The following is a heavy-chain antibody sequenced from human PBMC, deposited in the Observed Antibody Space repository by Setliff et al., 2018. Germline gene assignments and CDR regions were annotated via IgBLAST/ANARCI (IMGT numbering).Heavy chain of an antibody. CDR3: ARRPIALAGYRKGAFDI. V-gene: IGHV1-18*01. CDR1: GFTFTDSI. CDR2: VSTYNGDT. J-gene: IGHJ3*02. D-gene: IGHD6-19*01. Sequence: GASVKVSCKASGFTFTDSIVNWVRQAPGQGLEWMGWVSTYNGDTKYAQNFRGRVTMTTDMSTSTVYMELRTLRSDDTAVYFCARRPIALAGYRKGAFDIWGQGTMVTVSS.